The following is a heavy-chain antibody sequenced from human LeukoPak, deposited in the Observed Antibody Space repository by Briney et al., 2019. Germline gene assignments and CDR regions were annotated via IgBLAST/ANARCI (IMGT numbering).Heavy chain of an antibody. D-gene: IGHD2-2*01. CDR2: INPNSGGT. Sequence: GASVKVSCKASGYTFTGYYMHRVRQAPGQGLGWMGWINPNSGGTNYAQKFQGRVTMTRDTSISTAYMELSRLRSDDTAVYYCARDGLRYCSSTSCSKLNWFDPWGQGTLVTVSS. J-gene: IGHJ5*02. CDR1: GYTFTGYY. CDR3: ARDGLRYCSSTSCSKLNWFDP. V-gene: IGHV1-2*02.